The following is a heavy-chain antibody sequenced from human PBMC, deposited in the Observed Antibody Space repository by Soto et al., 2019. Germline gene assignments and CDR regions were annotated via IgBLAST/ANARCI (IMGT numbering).Heavy chain of an antibody. V-gene: IGHV3-21*02. CDR1: GFTFSAYT. D-gene: IGHD4-17*01. CDR2: LDPSSTYI. CDR3: VRGSYGDYDS. Sequence: EVQLVESGGGLVKPGGSLRLSCAASGFTFSAYTMNWVRQAPGKGLEWVSSLDPSSTYIYYADSVKGRFTLSRDNAKNSLFLRLNSLRADDTGVYYCVRGSYGDYDSWGQGTLVTVSS. J-gene: IGHJ5*01.